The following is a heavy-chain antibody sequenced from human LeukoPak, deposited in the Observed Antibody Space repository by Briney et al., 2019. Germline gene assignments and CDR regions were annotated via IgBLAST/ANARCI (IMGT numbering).Heavy chain of an antibody. CDR1: GGSISSYY. Sequence: PSETLSLTCTVSGGSISSYYWSWIRQPPGKGLEWIGYIYYSGSTNYNPSLKSRVTISVDTSKNQFSLKLSSVTAADTAVYYCARGNGYSSGWRLWGQGTLVTVSS. V-gene: IGHV4-59*01. J-gene: IGHJ4*02. D-gene: IGHD6-19*01. CDR2: IYYSGST. CDR3: ARGNGYSSGWRL.